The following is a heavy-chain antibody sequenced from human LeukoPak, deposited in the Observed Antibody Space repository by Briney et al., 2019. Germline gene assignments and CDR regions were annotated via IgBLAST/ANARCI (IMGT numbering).Heavy chain of an antibody. Sequence: SETLSLTCTVSGGSTSSHSFYWGWIRQPPGKGLEWIGSIYYSGNTYYNPSLKSRVTISVDTSKNQFSLKLSSVTAADTAVYYCARHVLGNVPIWGQGTLVTVSS. D-gene: IGHD3-3*02. CDR2: IYYSGNT. V-gene: IGHV4-39*01. J-gene: IGHJ4*02. CDR1: GGSTSSHSFY. CDR3: ARHVLGNVPI.